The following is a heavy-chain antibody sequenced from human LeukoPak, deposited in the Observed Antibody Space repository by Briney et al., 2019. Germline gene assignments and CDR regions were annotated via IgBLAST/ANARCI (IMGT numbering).Heavy chain of an antibody. Sequence: PGGSLRLSCAASGFSFSNYWMSWVRQAPGEGLEWVANIKQDGSEKYYVDSVKGRFTISRDNAKSSLYLQMNSLRAEDTALYYCARGWGDCNRVSCYTGGDVFDLWGQGTMVTVSS. CDR3: ARGWGDCNRVSCYTGGDVFDL. CDR2: IKQDGSEK. CDR1: GFSFSNYW. J-gene: IGHJ3*01. D-gene: IGHD2-2*02. V-gene: IGHV3-7*01.